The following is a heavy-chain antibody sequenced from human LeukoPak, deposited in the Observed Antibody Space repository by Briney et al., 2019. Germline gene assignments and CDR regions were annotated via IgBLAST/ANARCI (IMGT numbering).Heavy chain of an antibody. CDR3: AKDRPPLYADYGYYYYYYMDV. J-gene: IGHJ6*03. V-gene: IGHV3-23*01. CDR2: ISGSGGST. D-gene: IGHD4-17*01. CDR1: GFTFSSYA. Sequence: GGSLRLSCAASGFTFSSYAMSWVRQAPGKGLEWVSAISGSGGSTYYADSVKGRFTISRDNSKNTLYLQMNSLRAEDTAVYYCAKDRPPLYADYGYYYYYYMDVWGKGTTVTVSS.